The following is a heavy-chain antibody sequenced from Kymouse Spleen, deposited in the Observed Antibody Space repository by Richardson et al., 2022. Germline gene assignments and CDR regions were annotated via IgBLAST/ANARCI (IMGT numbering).Heavy chain of an antibody. Sequence: QVQLVESGGGVVQPGRSLRLSCAASGFTFSSYGMHWVRQAPGKGLEWVAVISYDGSNKYYADSVKGRFTISRDNSKNTLYLQMNSLRAEDTAVYYCAGGIAAAGTDWFDPWGQGTLVTVSS. CDR2: ISYDGSNK. V-gene: IGHV3-30*18. CDR3: AGGIAAAGTDWFDP. J-gene: IGHJ5*02. D-gene: IGHD6-13*01. CDR1: GFTFSSYG.